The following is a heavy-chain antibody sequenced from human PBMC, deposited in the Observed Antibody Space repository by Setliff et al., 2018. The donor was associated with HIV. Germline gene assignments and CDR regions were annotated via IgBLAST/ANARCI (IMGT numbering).Heavy chain of an antibody. CDR2: VNHNGNI. D-gene: IGHD1-7*01. CDR3: ARVRLELRQYWFDS. CDR1: GFIFSSYS. J-gene: IGHJ5*01. V-gene: IGHV4-34*01. Sequence: GSLRLSCAASGFIFSSYSMNWVRQSPGKGLEWIVEVNHNGNINYNPALKSRVTISVDTSKNQFSLKLNSVTAADTAVYYCARVRLELRQYWFDSWGQGSPVTSPQ.